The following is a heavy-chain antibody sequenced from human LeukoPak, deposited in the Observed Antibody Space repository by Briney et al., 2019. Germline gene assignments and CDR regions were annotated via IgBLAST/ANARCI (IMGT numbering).Heavy chain of an antibody. D-gene: IGHD3-16*01. J-gene: IGHJ5*02. Sequence: PSETLSLTCTVSGGSISSYYWSWLRQPPGKGLEWIGYIYYSGSTNYNPSLESRVTISVDTSKYQFSLNLRSVTAADTAVYYCARLGLTGFDPWGQATLLTVSS. V-gene: IGHV4-59*01. CDR2: IYYSGST. CDR3: ARLGLTGFDP. CDR1: GGSISSYY.